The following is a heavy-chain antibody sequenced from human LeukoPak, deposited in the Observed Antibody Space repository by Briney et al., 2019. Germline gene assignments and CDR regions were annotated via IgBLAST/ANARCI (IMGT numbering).Heavy chain of an antibody. CDR1: GGSISSGSYY. D-gene: IGHD3-3*01. CDR3: ASQRYDFWSTGPVGWFDP. J-gene: IGHJ5*02. Sequence: SETLSLTCTVSGGSISSGSYYWSWIRQPAGKGLEWIGRIYTSGSTNYNPSLKSRVTISVDTSKNQFSLKLSSVTAADTAVYYCASQRYDFWSTGPVGWFDPWGQGTLVTVSS. V-gene: IGHV4-61*02. CDR2: IYTSGST.